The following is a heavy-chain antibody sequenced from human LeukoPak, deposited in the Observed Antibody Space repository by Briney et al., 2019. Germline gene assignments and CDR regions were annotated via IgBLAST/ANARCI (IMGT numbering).Heavy chain of an antibody. CDR2: INHGGST. D-gene: IGHD2-15*01. CDR3: ALRYCSGGSCYPFDY. V-gene: IGHV4-34*01. J-gene: IGHJ4*02. CDR1: GGSFSGYY. Sequence: SETLSLTCAVYGGSFSGYYWSWIRQPPGKGLEWIGEINHGGSTNYNPSLKSRVTISVDTSKNQLSLKLSSVTAADTAVYYCALRYCSGGSCYPFDYWGQGTLVTVSS.